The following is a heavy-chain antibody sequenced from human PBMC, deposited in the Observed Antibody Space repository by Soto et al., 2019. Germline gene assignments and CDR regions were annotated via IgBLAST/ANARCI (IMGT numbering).Heavy chain of an antibody. CDR2: IIPIFGTA. CDR3: ARDAPGIAARPGYFDY. D-gene: IGHD6-6*01. Sequence: QVQLVQSGAEVKKPGSSVKVYCKASGGTFSSYAISWVRQAPGQGLEWMGGIIPIFGTANYAQKFQGRVTITADESTSTAYMELSSLRSEDTAVYYCARDAPGIAARPGYFDYWGQGTLVTVSS. J-gene: IGHJ4*02. CDR1: GGTFSSYA. V-gene: IGHV1-69*01.